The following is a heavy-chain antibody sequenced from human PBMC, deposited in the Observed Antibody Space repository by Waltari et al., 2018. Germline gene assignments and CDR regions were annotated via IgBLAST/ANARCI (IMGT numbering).Heavy chain of an antibody. CDR1: GVSITSNRHY. CDR3: ATYIGASVGTAAFDV. CDR2: VSYSGTT. V-gene: IGHV4-39*01. D-gene: IGHD5-12*01. Sequence: QLQLQESGPRLVRPPETLSLICRVSGVSITSNRHYWAWIRQSPGQGLEWIGTVSYSGTTYTSPSLKSRVSVSRDTSKNQVSLILGSVTAADMAVYYCATYIGASVGTAAFDVWGQGTMVTVSS. J-gene: IGHJ3*01.